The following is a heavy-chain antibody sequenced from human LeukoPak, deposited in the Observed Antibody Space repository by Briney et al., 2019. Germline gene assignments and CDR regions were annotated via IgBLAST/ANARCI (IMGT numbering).Heavy chain of an antibody. D-gene: IGHD2/OR15-2a*01. Sequence: ASVKVSCKASGYTFTTYAIHSVRQAPGQRLEWMGWINTSNGNTKHSQNFQGRVTINRDTSASTAYMELSSLRSEDTAVYYCARHSLTYPAGFDYWGQGTLVTVSS. CDR3: ARHSLTYPAGFDY. J-gene: IGHJ4*02. CDR2: INTSNGNT. V-gene: IGHV1-3*04. CDR1: GYTFTTYA.